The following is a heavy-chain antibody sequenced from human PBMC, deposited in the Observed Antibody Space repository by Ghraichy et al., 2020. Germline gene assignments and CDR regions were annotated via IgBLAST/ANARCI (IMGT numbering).Heavy chain of an antibody. D-gene: IGHD7-27*01. J-gene: IGHJ5*02. CDR1: GFSLSTGRVG. Sequence: SGPTLVKPTQTLTLTCTFSGFSLSTGRVGVGWIRQPPGKALEWLAAIYWDDDKRYSPSLKSRLTITKDTSKNQVVLTMTNMDPVDTATYYCAHRASHWGYTWFDPWGQGTLVTVSS. V-gene: IGHV2-5*02. CDR2: IYWDDDK. CDR3: AHRASHWGYTWFDP.